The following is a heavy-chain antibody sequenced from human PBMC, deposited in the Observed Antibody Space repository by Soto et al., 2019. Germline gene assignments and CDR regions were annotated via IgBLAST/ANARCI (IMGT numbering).Heavy chain of an antibody. CDR3: ARSVNGNLGY. CDR2: INHSGST. V-gene: IGHV4-34*01. CDR1: GGSFSGYY. J-gene: IGHJ4*02. D-gene: IGHD2-8*01. Sequence: SETLSLTCAVYGGSFSGYYWSWIRQPPGKGLEWIGEINHSGSTNYNPSLKSRVTISVDTSKNQFSLKLSSVTAADTAVYYCARSVNGNLGYWGQGTLVTVSS.